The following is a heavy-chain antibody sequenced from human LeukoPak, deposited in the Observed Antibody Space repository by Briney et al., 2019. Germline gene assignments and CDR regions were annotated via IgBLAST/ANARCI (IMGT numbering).Heavy chain of an antibody. CDR2: INYSGST. J-gene: IGHJ6*03. CDR1: GASISSSDYY. CDR3: ARLTHSYYSDTSGYYPYYYMDV. V-gene: IGHV4-39*02. D-gene: IGHD3-22*01. Sequence: PSETLSLTCSVSGASISSSDYYWGWIRQPPGKGLEWIGRINYSGSTYYNPSLKSRVTISVDTSKNYFSLRLTSMTAADTAVYYCARLTHSYYSDTSGYYPYYYMDVWGKGTTVTVSS.